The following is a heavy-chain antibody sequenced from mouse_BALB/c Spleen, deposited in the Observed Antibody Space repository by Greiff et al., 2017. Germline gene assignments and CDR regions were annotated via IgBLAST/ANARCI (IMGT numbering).Heavy chain of an antibody. V-gene: IGHV1-18*01. Sequence: EVKLMESGPELVKPGASVKIPCKASGYTFTDYNMDWVKQSHGKSLEWIGDINPNNGGTIYNQKFKGKATLTVDKSSSTAYMELRSLTSEDTAVYYCARFHFDYWGQGTTLTVSS. CDR2: INPNNGGT. J-gene: IGHJ2*01. CDR1: GYTFTDYN. CDR3: ARFHFDY.